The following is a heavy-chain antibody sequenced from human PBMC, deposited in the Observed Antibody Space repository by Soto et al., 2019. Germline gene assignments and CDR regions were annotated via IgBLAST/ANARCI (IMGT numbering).Heavy chain of an antibody. CDR3: AKSRLWFGESVYGMDV. CDR2: ISGSGGST. CDR1: GFTFSSYA. V-gene: IGHV3-23*01. Sequence: PGGSLRLSCAASGFTFSSYAMSWVRQAPGKGLEWVSAISGSGGSTYYADSVKGRFTISRDNSKNTLYLQMNSLRAEDTAVYYCAKSRLWFGESVYGMDVWGQGTTVTVS. D-gene: IGHD3-10*01. J-gene: IGHJ6*02.